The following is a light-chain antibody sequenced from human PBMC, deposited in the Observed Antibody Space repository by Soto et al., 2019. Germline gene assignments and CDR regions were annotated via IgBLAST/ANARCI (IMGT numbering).Light chain of an antibody. Sequence: QSVLTQSPSASASLGASVKLTCTVSSGHSNYAIAWHQQQSEKGPRYLMKLNSDGSHSKGDGIPDRFSGSSSGAERYLTISSLQSEDEADYYCQTWGSGIVVFGGGTKLTVL. J-gene: IGLJ2*01. CDR2: LNSDGSH. CDR1: SGHSNYA. CDR3: QTWGSGIVV. V-gene: IGLV4-69*01.